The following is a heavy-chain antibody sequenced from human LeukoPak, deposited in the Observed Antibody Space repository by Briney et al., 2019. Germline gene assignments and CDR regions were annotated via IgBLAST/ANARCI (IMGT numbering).Heavy chain of an antibody. V-gene: IGHV3-48*03. CDR2: ISPSGSTI. D-gene: IGHD3-22*01. Sequence: GGSLTLSCEASGFTFSAYAMNWVRQAPGKGLEWVSYISPSGSTIYYADSVKGRFTISRDNAKNSLYTQMNSLRAEDTAVYYCAREGSSFDSSGFFRGYWGQGTLVTVSS. CDR1: GFTFSAYA. J-gene: IGHJ4*02. CDR3: AREGSSFDSSGFFRGY.